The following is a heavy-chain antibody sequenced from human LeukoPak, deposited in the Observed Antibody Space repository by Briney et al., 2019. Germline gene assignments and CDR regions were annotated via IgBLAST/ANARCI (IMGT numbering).Heavy chain of an antibody. CDR1: GFTFSSYA. Sequence: GGSLRLSCAASGFTFSSYAMNWVRQAPGKGLEWVSISGSGGDTYYADSVKGRFTISRDNSKNTLYLQMNSLRAEDTAVYYCAKARGATYGTCYFDYWGQGTLVTVYS. CDR3: AKARGATYGTCYFDY. CDR2: ISGSGGDT. J-gene: IGHJ4*02. V-gene: IGHV3-23*01. D-gene: IGHD4/OR15-4a*01.